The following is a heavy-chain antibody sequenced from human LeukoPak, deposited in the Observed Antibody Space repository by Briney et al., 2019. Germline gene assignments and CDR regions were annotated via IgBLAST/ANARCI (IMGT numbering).Heavy chain of an antibody. CDR2: IYYSGST. Sequence: SETLSLTCTVSGGSISSSSYYWGWIRQPPGKGLEWIGSIYYSGSTYYNPSLKSRVTISVDTSKNQFSLKLSSVTAADTAVYFWARHAAPEPPPILFDSGAQGPLAPVSS. V-gene: IGHV4-39*01. J-gene: IGHJ4*02. CDR3: ARHAAPEPPPILFDS. CDR1: GGSISSSSYY. D-gene: IGHD2-2*01.